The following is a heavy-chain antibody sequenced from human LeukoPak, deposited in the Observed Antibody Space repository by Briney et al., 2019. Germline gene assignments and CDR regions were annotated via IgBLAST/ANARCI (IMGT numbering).Heavy chain of an antibody. CDR1: GFTFSSYS. CDR2: ISSSSSYI. V-gene: IGHV3-21*01. CDR3: TTPAAGPRAEYSQY. J-gene: IGHJ1*01. Sequence: PGGSLRLSCAASGFTFSSYSMNWVRQAPWKGLEWVSSISSSSSYIYYADSVKGRFTISRDNAKNSLYLQMNSLRAEDTAVYYCTTPAAGPRAEYSQYWGQGTLVTVSS. D-gene: IGHD6-13*01.